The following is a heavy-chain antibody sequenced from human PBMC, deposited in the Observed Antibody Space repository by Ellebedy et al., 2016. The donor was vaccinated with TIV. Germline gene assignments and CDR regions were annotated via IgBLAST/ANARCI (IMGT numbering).Heavy chain of an antibody. CDR1: GFPFSDSA. Sequence: GESLKIPCVASGFPFSDSAMTWIRHSAGRGLEWVSAIGQSGAEDLTPCADSVKGRFTISRDNSKNTVYLQMNSLGVEDTAINYGAKGGAGDHGFWGQGALVTVSS. V-gene: IGHV3-23*01. CDR2: IGQSGAEDLT. D-gene: IGHD7-27*01. CDR3: AKGGAGDHGF. J-gene: IGHJ4*02.